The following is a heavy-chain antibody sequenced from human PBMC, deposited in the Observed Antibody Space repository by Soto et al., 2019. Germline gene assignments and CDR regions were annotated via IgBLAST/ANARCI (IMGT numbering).Heavy chain of an antibody. Sequence: QVQLVESGGGVVQPGRSLRLSCAASGFTFSSYGMHWVRQAPGKGLEWVAVISYDGSNKYYADSVKGRFTISRDNSKXTXXXXXXXXXXXXXXXXXXXXXXXXXXXXXRGLFDYWGQGTLVTVSS. J-gene: IGHJ4*02. CDR3: XXXXXXXXXXXRGLFDY. CDR2: ISYDGSNK. CDR1: GFTFSSYG. V-gene: IGHV3-30*03.